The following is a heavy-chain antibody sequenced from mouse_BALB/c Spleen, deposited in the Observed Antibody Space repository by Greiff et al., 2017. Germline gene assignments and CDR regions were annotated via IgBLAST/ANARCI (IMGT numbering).Heavy chain of an antibody. Sequence: EVKLMESGGGLVKPGGSLKLSCAASGFTFSDYYMYWVRQTPEKRLEWVATISDGGSYTYYPDSVKGRFTISRDNAKNNLYLQMSSLKSEDTAMYYCARDPYGGFAYWGQGTLVTVSA. CDR3: ARDPYGGFAY. D-gene: IGHD1-1*02. V-gene: IGHV5-4*02. CDR2: ISDGGSYT. J-gene: IGHJ3*01. CDR1: GFTFSDYY.